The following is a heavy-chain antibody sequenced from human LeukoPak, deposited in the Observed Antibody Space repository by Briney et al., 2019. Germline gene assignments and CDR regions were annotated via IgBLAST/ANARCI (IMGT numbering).Heavy chain of an antibody. CDR3: AKGRGSSSYYHFDY. V-gene: IGHV3-23*01. Sequence: GGPLRLSCAASGFTFSSYAMSWVRQAPGKGLEWISTIIGSGGSTYYAVSVRGRFIISRDNSKNTLYLQMNSLRAEDTALYYCAKGRGSSSYYHFDYWGQGTLVSVSS. J-gene: IGHJ4*02. CDR1: GFTFSSYA. CDR2: IIGSGGST. D-gene: IGHD6-13*01.